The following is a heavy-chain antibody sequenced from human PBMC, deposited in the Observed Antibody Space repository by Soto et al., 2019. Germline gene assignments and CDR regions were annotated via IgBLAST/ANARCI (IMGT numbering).Heavy chain of an antibody. V-gene: IGHV4-39*01. CDR2: IYHTGNA. D-gene: IGHD3-22*01. CDR3: ARDFFDSSDYTTNWFDP. Sequence: PSETLSLTCSVSGDSISNSRFYXAWIRQPPGEGLEWIGSIYHTGNAYYNPSLKSRVTISVDTSKNQFSLKLTSVTAADAALYYCARDFFDSSDYTTNWFDPWGQGTLVTVSS. CDR1: GDSISNSRFY. J-gene: IGHJ5*02.